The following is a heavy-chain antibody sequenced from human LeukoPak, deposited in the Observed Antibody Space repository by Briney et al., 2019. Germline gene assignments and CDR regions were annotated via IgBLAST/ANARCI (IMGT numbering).Heavy chain of an antibody. CDR1: GFTFSNYW. CDR2: IKQDGSEK. CDR3: ATQRSGIFDY. V-gene: IGHV3-7*02. J-gene: IGHJ4*02. Sequence: GGSLRLSCATSGFTFSNYWMAWVRQAPGKGLEWVANIKQDGSEKYYVDSVKGRFTLSRDNAKNSLFLQMNSLRVEDTAVYYCATQRSGIFDYWGQGTLVTVSS. D-gene: IGHD1-14*01.